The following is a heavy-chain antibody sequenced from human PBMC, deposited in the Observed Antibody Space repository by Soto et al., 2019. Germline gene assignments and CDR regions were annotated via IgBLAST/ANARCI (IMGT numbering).Heavy chain of an antibody. CDR3: PREGGDSDLDY. J-gene: IGHJ4*02. D-gene: IGHD3-16*01. Sequence: QVQLQESGPGLVKPSETLSLTCTVSGGSISTFYWNWIRQPPGKGLEWIGYIHYDGSTNYNPSLRGRATISVDTPKNQFPLNLTPLTAVDTAVYYGPREGGDSDLDYWGQGTLVTVSS. CDR1: GGSISTFY. V-gene: IGHV4-59*01. CDR2: IHYDGST.